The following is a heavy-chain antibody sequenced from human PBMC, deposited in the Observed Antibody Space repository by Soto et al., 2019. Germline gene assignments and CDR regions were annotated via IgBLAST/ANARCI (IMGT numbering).Heavy chain of an antibody. CDR2: INPAEGRT. CDR3: ARGREYSFGYNWFDP. D-gene: IGHD5-18*01. J-gene: IGHJ5*02. CDR1: GYPFTSYH. V-gene: IGHV1-46*01. Sequence: QVQLVQSAAEVRKPGASVMLSCKTSGYPFTSYHMHWVRQAPGQGLEWMGFINPAEGRTRYSQKFQDRVTMTRDTSSSTVYMELNSLRSEDTAFYFCARGREYSFGYNWFDPWGQGTLVTVSS.